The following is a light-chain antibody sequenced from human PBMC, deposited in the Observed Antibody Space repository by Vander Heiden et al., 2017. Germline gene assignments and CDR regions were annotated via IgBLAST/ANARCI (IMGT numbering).Light chain of an antibody. J-gene: IGKJ2*01. V-gene: IGKV2-28*01. Sequence: DIVMTQSPLSLPVTPGEPASISCRSSQNLLHSDGYNYLDWYLQKPGQSPQLLIYLGSNRASGVPDRFSGSGSGKDFTLKISRVEAEDVGVYYCRQGLQTPYTFGQGTKLEIK. CDR2: LGS. CDR1: QNLLHSDGYNY. CDR3: RQGLQTPYT.